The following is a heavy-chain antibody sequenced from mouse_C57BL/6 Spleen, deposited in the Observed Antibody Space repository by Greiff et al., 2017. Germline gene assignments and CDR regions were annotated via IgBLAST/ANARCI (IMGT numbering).Heavy chain of an antibody. V-gene: IGHV1-9*01. CDR1: GYTFTGYW. CDR3: ARYYYGSSSCAMDY. D-gene: IGHD1-1*01. Sequence: QVQLQQSGAELMKPGASVKLSCKATGYTFTGYWIEWVKQRPGHGLEWIGEILPGSDSTNYNEKFKGKATFTADTSSNTAYMQLSSLTTEDSAIYYCARYYYGSSSCAMDYWGQGTSVTVSS. CDR2: ILPGSDST. J-gene: IGHJ4*01.